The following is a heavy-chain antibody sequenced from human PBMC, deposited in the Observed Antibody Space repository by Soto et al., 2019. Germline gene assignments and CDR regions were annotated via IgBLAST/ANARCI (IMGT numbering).Heavy chain of an antibody. CDR1: GGSISSSNW. J-gene: IGHJ4*02. D-gene: IGHD1-26*01. V-gene: IGHV4-4*02. Sequence: SETLSLTCAVSGGSISSSNWWSWVRQPPGKGLEWIGEIYHSGSTNYNPSLKSRVTISEDKSKNQFSLKLSSVTAADTAVYYCARSQWELRPFDYWGQGTLVTVSS. CDR3: ARSQWELRPFDY. CDR2: IYHSGST.